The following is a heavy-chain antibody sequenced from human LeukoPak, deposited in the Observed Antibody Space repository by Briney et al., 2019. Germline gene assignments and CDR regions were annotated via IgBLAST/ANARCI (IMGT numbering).Heavy chain of an antibody. CDR3: AREGTTYYYDSSGYYYYYYGMDV. CDR1: GGSISSYY. CDR2: IYYSGST. D-gene: IGHD3-22*01. V-gene: IGHV4-59*01. J-gene: IGHJ6*02. Sequence: SETLSLICTVSGGSISSYYWSWIRQPPGKGLEWIGYIYYSGSTHYNPSLESRVTISVDTSKNQFSLKLSSVTAADTAVYYCAREGTTYYYDSSGYYYYYYGMDVWGQGTTVTVSS.